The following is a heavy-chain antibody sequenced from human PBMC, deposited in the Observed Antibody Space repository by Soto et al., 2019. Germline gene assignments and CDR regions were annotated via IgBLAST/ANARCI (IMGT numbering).Heavy chain of an antibody. CDR1: GFTFSNAW. Sequence: PGGSLRLSCAASGFTFSNAWMTWVRQAPGQGLVWVGRIKSKTDGGTADYAAPVRGRFTISRDDSKDTLYLQMSSLKTEDTAVYYCTTEAYYDTSGYWFWGQGTPVTVSS. CDR2: IKSKTDGGTA. J-gene: IGHJ4*02. V-gene: IGHV3-15*01. CDR3: TTEAYYDTSGYWF. D-gene: IGHD3-22*01.